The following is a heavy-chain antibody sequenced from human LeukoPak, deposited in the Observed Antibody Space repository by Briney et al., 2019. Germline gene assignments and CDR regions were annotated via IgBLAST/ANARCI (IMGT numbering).Heavy chain of an antibody. D-gene: IGHD3-10*01. J-gene: IGHJ3*02. Sequence: GGSLRLSCAASGFTFSSYWMHWVRQAPGKGLVWVSRINTDGSSTSYADYVKGRFTISRDNAKNTLYLQMNSLRAEDTAVYYCAKNYYGSWSYYNAGAFDIWGQGTMVTVSS. CDR3: AKNYYGSWSYYNAGAFDI. V-gene: IGHV3-74*01. CDR2: INTDGSST. CDR1: GFTFSSYW.